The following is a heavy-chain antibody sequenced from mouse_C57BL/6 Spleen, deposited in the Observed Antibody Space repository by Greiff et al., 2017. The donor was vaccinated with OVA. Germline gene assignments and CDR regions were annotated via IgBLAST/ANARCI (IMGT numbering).Heavy chain of an antibody. J-gene: IGHJ2*01. CDR1: GYTFTDYN. CDR3: ARGGYDYASYYFDY. D-gene: IGHD2-4*01. V-gene: IGHV1-22*01. CDR2: INPNNGGT. Sequence: EVQLQQSGPELVKPGASVKMYCKASGYTFTDYNMHWVKQSHGKSLEWIGYINPNNGGTSYNQKFKGKATLTVNKSSSTAYMELRSLTSEDSAVYYCARGGYDYASYYFDYWGQGTTLTVSS.